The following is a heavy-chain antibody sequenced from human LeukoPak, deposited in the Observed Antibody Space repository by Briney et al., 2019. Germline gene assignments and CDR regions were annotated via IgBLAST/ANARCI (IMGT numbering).Heavy chain of an antibody. D-gene: IGHD3-10*01. J-gene: IGHJ6*02. CDR1: GGSFSGYY. CDR3: ASGLYGQHYYYYGMDV. Sequence: SETLSLTCAVYGGSFSGYYWSWIRQPPGKGLEWIGEINHSGSTNYNPPLKSRVTISVDTSKNQFSLKLSSVTAADTAVYYCASGLYGQHYYYYGMDVWGQGTTVTVSS. V-gene: IGHV4-34*01. CDR2: INHSGST.